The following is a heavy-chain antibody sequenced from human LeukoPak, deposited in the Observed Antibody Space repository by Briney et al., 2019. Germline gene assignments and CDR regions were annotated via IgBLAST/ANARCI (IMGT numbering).Heavy chain of an antibody. Sequence: SVKVSCKASGGTFSSYAISWVRQAPGQGLEWMGGIIPIFGTANYAQKFQGRVTITADESTSTAYMELSSLRSEDTAVHYCARDLSGSGWEYYFDYWGQGTLVTVSS. V-gene: IGHV1-69*13. D-gene: IGHD6-19*01. CDR1: GGTFSSYA. J-gene: IGHJ4*02. CDR2: IIPIFGTA. CDR3: ARDLSGSGWEYYFDY.